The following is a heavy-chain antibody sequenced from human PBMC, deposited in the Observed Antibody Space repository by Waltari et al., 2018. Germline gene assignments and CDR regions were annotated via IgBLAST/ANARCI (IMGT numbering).Heavy chain of an antibody. CDR1: GYSISSGYY. CDR3: ARDPYSSGGDEGDWFDP. D-gene: IGHD6-19*01. V-gene: IGHV4-38-2*02. CDR2: IYQSGRT. Sequence: QVQLQESGPGLVKPSETLSLTCAVSGYSISSGYYWGWIRPPPGKVLDRIGRIYQSGRTYYKPYLKSRVTISVDTTKNQFSLKLSSVTAADTAVYYCARDPYSSGGDEGDWFDPWGQGTLVTVAS. J-gene: IGHJ5*02.